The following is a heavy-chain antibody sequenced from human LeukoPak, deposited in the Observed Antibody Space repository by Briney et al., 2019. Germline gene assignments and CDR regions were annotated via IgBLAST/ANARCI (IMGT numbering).Heavy chain of an antibody. J-gene: IGHJ5*01. CDR2: ISGSGSTI. CDR1: GFTFSDYY. D-gene: IGHD6-25*01. CDR3: AKNGYNSGWYDS. V-gene: IGHV3-11*01. Sequence: GGSLRLSCAASGFTFSDYYMSWIRQAPGKGLEWVSYISGSGSTIFYADSVKGRFTISRDNAKSSLHLQMNSLRAEDMALYYCAKNGYNSGWYDSWGQGILVTVSS.